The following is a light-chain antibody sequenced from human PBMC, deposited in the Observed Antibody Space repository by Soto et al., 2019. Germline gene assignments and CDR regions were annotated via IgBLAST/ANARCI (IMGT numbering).Light chain of an antibody. J-gene: IGKJ1*01. V-gene: IGKV1-5*03. CDR1: QSLDRDY. CDR2: RAS. CDR3: HQYDSYPRT. Sequence: IQMTHSPSTLSASLGDRVTMTCRASQSLDRDYLAWYQQKPGKAPKLLIYRASTLESGVPARFTGGGSGTAFTLTISSLEPDDFPTYYCHQYDSYPRTFGHGNKV.